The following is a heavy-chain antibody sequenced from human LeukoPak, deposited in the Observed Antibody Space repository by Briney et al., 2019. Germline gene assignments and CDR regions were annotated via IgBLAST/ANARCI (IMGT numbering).Heavy chain of an antibody. CDR2: ISYDGRQN. J-gene: IGHJ6*02. CDR1: GFTFSTYA. D-gene: IGHD3-22*01. Sequence: QSGGSLRLSCAASGFTFSTYAMNWVRQAPGKGLEWVAVISYDGRQNYYADSVKGRFTISRDNSKNTLYLQMNSLKTEDTAVYYCTTGPIVVYGMDVWGQGTTVTVSS. V-gene: IGHV3-30*04. CDR3: TTGPIVVYGMDV.